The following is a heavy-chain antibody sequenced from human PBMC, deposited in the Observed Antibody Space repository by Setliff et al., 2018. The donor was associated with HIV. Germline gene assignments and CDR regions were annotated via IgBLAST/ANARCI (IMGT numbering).Heavy chain of an antibody. D-gene: IGHD3-3*01. Sequence: SETLSLTCTVSGGSISSSSYYWGWIRQPPGKGLEWIGSIYYSGSTNYNPSLKSRVTISLDTSKNQFSLKLSSVTAADTAVYYCARGTAYYNFWSGYSQDYYYY. CDR1: GGSISSSSYY. CDR3: ARGTAYYNFWSGYSQDYYYY. CDR2: IYYSGST. J-gene: IGHJ6*03. V-gene: IGHV4-39*07.